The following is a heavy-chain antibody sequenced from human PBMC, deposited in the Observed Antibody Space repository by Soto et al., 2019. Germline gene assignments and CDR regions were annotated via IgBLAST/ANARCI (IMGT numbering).Heavy chain of an antibody. Sequence: GGSLRLSCAASGFTFSSYGMHWVRQAPGKGLEWVAVISYDGSNKYYADSVKGRFTISRDNSKNTLYLQMNSLRAEDTAVYYCAKTELYYYYGMDVWGQGTTVTVYS. CDR1: GFTFSSYG. V-gene: IGHV3-30*18. J-gene: IGHJ6*02. CDR3: AKTELYYYYGMDV. CDR2: ISYDGSNK. D-gene: IGHD1-7*01.